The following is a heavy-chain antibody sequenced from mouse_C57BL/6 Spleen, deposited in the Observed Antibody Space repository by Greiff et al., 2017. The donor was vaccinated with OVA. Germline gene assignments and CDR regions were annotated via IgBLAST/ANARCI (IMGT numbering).Heavy chain of an antibody. J-gene: IGHJ1*03. V-gene: IGHV1-59*01. CDR3: ARGRAYSNWYFDV. CDR1: GYTFTSYW. D-gene: IGHD2-5*01. CDR2: IDPSDSYT. Sequence: QVQLQQSGAELVRPGTSVKLSCKASGYTFTSYWMHWVKQRPGQGLEWIGVIDPSDSYTNYNQKFKGKATLTVDTSSSTAYMQLSSLTSEDSAVYYCARGRAYSNWYFDVWGTGTTVTVSS.